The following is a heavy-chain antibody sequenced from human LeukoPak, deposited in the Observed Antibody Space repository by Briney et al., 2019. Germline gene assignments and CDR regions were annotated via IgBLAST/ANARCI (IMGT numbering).Heavy chain of an antibody. Sequence: GGSLRLSCAASGFSFSYAWLSWVRQAPGKGLEWVGRIRSRTDGGTTDYAAHVKVSFTISRDDSKDTLYIQMNILETEDTAVYYCTADGGSGWYNGDYWGQGTLVTVSS. CDR1: GFSFSYAW. CDR2: IRSRTDGGTT. V-gene: IGHV3-15*01. J-gene: IGHJ4*02. D-gene: IGHD6-19*01. CDR3: TADGGSGWYNGDY.